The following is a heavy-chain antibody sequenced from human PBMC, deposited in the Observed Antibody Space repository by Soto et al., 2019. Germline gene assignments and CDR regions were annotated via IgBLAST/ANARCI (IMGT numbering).Heavy chain of an antibody. J-gene: IGHJ4*02. CDR1: GYTFTSYG. V-gene: IGHV1-18*01. CDR3: ARTGYCISTSCYPDY. D-gene: IGHD2-2*01. CDR2: ISAYNGNT. Sequence: QVQLVQSGAEVKKPGASVKVSCKASGYTFTSYGISWVRQAPGQGLEWMGWISAYNGNTNYAQKLQGRVTMXXDXSXXTAYMELRSMRSDDTAVYYCARTGYCISTSCYPDYWGQGTLVTVSS.